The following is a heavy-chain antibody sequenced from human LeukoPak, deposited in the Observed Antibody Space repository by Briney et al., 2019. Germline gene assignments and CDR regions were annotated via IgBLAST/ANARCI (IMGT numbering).Heavy chain of an antibody. Sequence: SGGSLRLSCAASGFTFSSYWMTWVRQAPGKGLEWVAYINQDGSERYYVDSVKGRFTISRDNAKKSLNLQMNSLTVEDTAAYYCTTERLLDYGGQGTLVTVSS. J-gene: IGHJ4*02. CDR2: INQDGSER. D-gene: IGHD2-15*01. CDR3: TTERLLDY. CDR1: GFTFSSYW. V-gene: IGHV3-7*05.